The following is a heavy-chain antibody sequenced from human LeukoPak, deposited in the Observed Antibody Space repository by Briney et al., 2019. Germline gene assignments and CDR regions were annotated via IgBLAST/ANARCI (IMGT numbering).Heavy chain of an antibody. J-gene: IGHJ3*02. V-gene: IGHV1-69*13. D-gene: IGHD3-22*01. Sequence: SVKVSCKASGGTFSSYAISWVRQAPGQGLEWMGGIIPIFGTANYAQKFQGRVTITADESTSTAYMEPSSLRSEDTAVYYCARSYYYDSSGYSAFDIWGQGTMATVSS. CDR2: IIPIFGTA. CDR1: GGTFSSYA. CDR3: ARSYYYDSSGYSAFDI.